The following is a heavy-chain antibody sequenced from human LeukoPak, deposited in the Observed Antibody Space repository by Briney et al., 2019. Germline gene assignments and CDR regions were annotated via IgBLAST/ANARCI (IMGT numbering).Heavy chain of an antibody. J-gene: IGHJ4*02. Sequence: GGSLRLSCAASGFTFTSYAMHWVRQAPGQRLEWMGWINAGNGNTKYSQKFQGRVTITRDTSASTAYMELSSLRSEDTAVYYCARVRTPGYSSGWLEFDYWGQGTLVTVSS. D-gene: IGHD6-19*01. CDR3: ARVRTPGYSSGWLEFDY. CDR1: GFTFTSYA. CDR2: INAGNGNT. V-gene: IGHV1-3*01.